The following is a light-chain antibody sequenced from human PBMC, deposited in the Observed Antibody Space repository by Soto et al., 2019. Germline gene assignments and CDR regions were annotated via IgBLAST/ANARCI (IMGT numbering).Light chain of an antibody. J-gene: IGKJ2*01. CDR1: EGISNF. CDR3: QQLHTYPYT. CDR2: TAS. V-gene: IGKV1-9*01. Sequence: IHLTQSPSFLSASVGDRVTITCRASEGISNFLAWYQQKPGKAPELLIYTASTLRSGVPSRFSGSGSGTEFTLTISSLQPEDFPTFYCQQLHTYPYTFGQGTRLDI.